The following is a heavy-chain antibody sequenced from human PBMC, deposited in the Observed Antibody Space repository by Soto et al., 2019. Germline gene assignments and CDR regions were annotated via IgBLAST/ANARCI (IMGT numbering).Heavy chain of an antibody. Sequence: EVQLVETGGGFIQPGGSLRLSCAASGFTVGSNYMSWVRQAPGKGLEWVSIIYPGGSAYYADSVKGRFTISRDNSKTTLYLQMNSRGAEDTAVFYCATSGAFATFAHWGQGTLVTVSS. D-gene: IGHD3-3*02. J-gene: IGHJ4*02. CDR1: GFTVGSNY. V-gene: IGHV3-53*02. CDR2: IYPGGSA. CDR3: ATSGAFATFAH.